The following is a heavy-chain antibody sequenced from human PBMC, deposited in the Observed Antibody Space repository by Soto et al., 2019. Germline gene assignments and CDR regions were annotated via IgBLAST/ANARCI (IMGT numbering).Heavy chain of an antibody. CDR3: AKASSYMITFGGVTREYYFDY. D-gene: IGHD3-16*01. Sequence: GGSLRLSCAASGFTFSSYAMSWVRQAPGKGLEWVSAISGSGGSTYYADSVKGRFTISRDNSKNTLYLQMNSLRAEDTAVYYCAKASSYMITFGGVTREYYFDYWGQGTLVTVSS. V-gene: IGHV3-23*01. CDR1: GFTFSSYA. CDR2: ISGSGGST. J-gene: IGHJ4*02.